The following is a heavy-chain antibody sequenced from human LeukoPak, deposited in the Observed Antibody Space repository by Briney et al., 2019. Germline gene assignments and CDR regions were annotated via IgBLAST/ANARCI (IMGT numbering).Heavy chain of an antibody. CDR1: GFTFSDHY. CDR3: ARAVWFGEERYFDY. Sequence: PGGSLRLSCAASGFTFSDHYMDWVRQAPGKGLEWVGRTRNKANSYTTEYAASVKGRFTISRDDSKNSLYLQMNSLKTEDTAVYYCARAVWFGEERYFDYWGQGTLVTVSS. V-gene: IGHV3-72*01. D-gene: IGHD3-10*01. J-gene: IGHJ4*02. CDR2: TRNKANSYTT.